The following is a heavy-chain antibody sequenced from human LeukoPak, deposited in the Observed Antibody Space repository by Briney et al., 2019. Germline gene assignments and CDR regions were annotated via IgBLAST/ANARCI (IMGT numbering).Heavy chain of an antibody. V-gene: IGHV3-48*04. D-gene: IGHD3-16*01. CDR3: ARDTPLSYGGQDY. CDR1: GFTFSSYS. CDR2: ISSRSRTI. J-gene: IGHJ4*02. Sequence: GGSLRLSCAASGFTFSSYSMNWVRQAPGKGLEWVSYISSRSRTIYYADSVKGRFTISRDNAKNSLYLQMNSLRAEDTAVYYCARDTPLSYGGQDYWGQGTLVTVSS.